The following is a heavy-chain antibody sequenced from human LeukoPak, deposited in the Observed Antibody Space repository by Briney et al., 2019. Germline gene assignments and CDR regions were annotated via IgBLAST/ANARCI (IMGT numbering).Heavy chain of an antibody. CDR3: ARLRGYYFGSGTHTGFDY. V-gene: IGHV4-34*01. D-gene: IGHD3-10*01. CDR2: SGIP. J-gene: IGHJ4*02. Sequence: SGIPNHNPSLKSPLTISVDTSKRRFSLKLSSVTAADTAVYYCARLRGYYFGSGTHTGFDYWGQGTLVTVSS.